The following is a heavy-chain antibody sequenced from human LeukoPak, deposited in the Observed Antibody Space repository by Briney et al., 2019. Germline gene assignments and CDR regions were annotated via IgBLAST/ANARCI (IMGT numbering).Heavy chain of an antibody. CDR2: ISGSGGST. J-gene: IGHJ4*02. V-gene: IGHV3-23*01. CDR3: ARRVAELDY. D-gene: IGHD6-19*01. CDR1: GFTFSSYA. Sequence: GASLGLSCAASGFTFSSYAMSWVRQAPGKGLEWVSAISGSGGSTYYADSVKGRFTISRDNSKNTLYLQMNSLRAEDTAVYYCARRVAELDYWGQGTLVTVSS.